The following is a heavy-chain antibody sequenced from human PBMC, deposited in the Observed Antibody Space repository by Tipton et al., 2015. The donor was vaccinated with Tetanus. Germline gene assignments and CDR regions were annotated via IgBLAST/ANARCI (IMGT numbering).Heavy chain of an antibody. V-gene: IGHV3-21*04. CDR3: ARGRERCRGTNCHRATDY. CDR1: GFTFSSYW. Sequence: SLRLSCAASGFTFSSYWMHWVRQAPGKGLEWVSSISSSSSYIYYADSVKGRFTISRDNAKNSLYLQMNSLRAEDTAVYYCARGRERCRGTNCHRATDYWGQGTLVTVSS. J-gene: IGHJ4*02. D-gene: IGHD2-2*01. CDR2: ISSSSSYI.